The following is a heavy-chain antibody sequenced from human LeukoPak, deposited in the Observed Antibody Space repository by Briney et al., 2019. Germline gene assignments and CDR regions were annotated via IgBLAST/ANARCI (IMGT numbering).Heavy chain of an antibody. CDR3: ARDLPPGSSGWYLGY. J-gene: IGHJ4*02. CDR1: GFTFSSYS. Sequence: GGSLRLSCAASGFTFSSYSMNWVRQAPGEGLEWVSYISSSSRTIYYADSVKGRFTISRDNAKNSLYLQMNSLRGEDTAVYYCARDLPPGSSGWYLGYWGQGTLVTVSS. D-gene: IGHD6-19*01. CDR2: ISSSSRTI. V-gene: IGHV3-48*01.